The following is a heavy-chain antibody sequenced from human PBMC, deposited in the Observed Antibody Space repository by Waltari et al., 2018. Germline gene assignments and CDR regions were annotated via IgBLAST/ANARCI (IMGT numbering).Heavy chain of an antibody. CDR3: ARRYCSGGSCPADY. J-gene: IGHJ4*02. Sequence: QLQLQESGPGLVKPSETLSLTCTVSGGSISSSSYYWGWIRQPPGKGLEWIGSIYYSGSTYYDPSLKSRVTISVDTSKNQFSLKLSSVNDADTAVYSCARRYCSGGSCPADYWGQGTLVTVSS. V-gene: IGHV4-39*07. CDR1: GGSISSSSYY. D-gene: IGHD2-15*01. CDR2: IYYSGST.